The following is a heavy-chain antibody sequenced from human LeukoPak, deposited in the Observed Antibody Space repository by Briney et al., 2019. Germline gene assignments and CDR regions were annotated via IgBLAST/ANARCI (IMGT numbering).Heavy chain of an antibody. D-gene: IGHD1-1*01. CDR3: ARDPREGGRDDAFDI. CDR1: GFTVSSNY. CDR2: IYSGGST. J-gene: IGHJ3*02. Sequence: GGSLRLSCAASGFTVSSNYMSWVRQAPGKGLEWVSVIYSGGSTYYADSVKGRFTISRDNAKNSLYLQMNSLRAEDTAVYYCARDPREGGRDDAFDIWGQGTMVTVSS. V-gene: IGHV3-53*01.